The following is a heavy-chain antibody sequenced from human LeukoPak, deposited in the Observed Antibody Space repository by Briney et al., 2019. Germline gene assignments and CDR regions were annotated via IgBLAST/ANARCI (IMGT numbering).Heavy chain of an antibody. CDR1: GFTFSNYA. V-gene: IGHV3-30*04. Sequence: GGSLRLSCAASGFTFSNYAMHWVRQAPGKGLEWVAVISYHGSNKNYADSVKGRFTISRDNAKNSLYLQMNSLRAEDTAVYYCARGPTMKMDVWGKGTTVTVSS. D-gene: IGHD3-22*01. CDR3: ARGPTMKMDV. CDR2: ISYHGSNK. J-gene: IGHJ6*04.